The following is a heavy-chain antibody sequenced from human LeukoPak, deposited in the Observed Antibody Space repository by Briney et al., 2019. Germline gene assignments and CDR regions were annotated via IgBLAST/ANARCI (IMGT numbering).Heavy chain of an antibody. Sequence: ASVKVCCKASGYTFTDYYIHWLRQAPGEGPEWMGWINPRSGGTDYAQKFQDRVAMTRDTSISTVYMDLKWLRSDDTAVYYCARLVRSGTGYDPPTYWGQGSLVTVST. CDR2: INPRSGGT. V-gene: IGHV1-2*02. CDR1: GYTFTDYY. J-gene: IGHJ4*02. D-gene: IGHD5-12*01. CDR3: ARLVRSGTGYDPPTY.